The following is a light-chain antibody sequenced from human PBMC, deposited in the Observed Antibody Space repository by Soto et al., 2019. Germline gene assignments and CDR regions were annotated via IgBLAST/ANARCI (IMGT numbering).Light chain of an antibody. J-gene: IGKJ5*01. V-gene: IGKV1-33*01. Sequence: IQSTQSPSSLSASLGDRGRITCQASQNINNYLNWYKQKPGRAPKILIYDASNLEAGVPSRFRESGSGTDFTFTIRRLQPEDIATYDCQQYENLPTFGQGTRLEIK. CDR1: QNINNY. CDR2: DAS. CDR3: QQYENLPT.